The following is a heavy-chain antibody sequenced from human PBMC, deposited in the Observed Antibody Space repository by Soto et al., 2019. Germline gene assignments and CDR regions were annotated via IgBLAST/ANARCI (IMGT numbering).Heavy chain of an antibody. CDR3: GRGWRERWFDP. CDR1: GGPISSYY. D-gene: IGHD6-25*01. CDR2: IYYSGST. Sequence: PSETLSLTCTVSGGPISSYYWSRIRQPPGKGLEWIGYIYYSGSTNYNPSLKSRVTISVDTSKNQCSLKLSSVPVADTAVYYCGRGWRERWFDPWGQGTLGTVSS. J-gene: IGHJ5*02. V-gene: IGHV4-59*01.